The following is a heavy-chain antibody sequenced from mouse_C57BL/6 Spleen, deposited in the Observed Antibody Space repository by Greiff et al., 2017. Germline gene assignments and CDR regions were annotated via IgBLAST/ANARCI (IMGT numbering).Heavy chain of an antibody. D-gene: IGHD3-2*02. CDR3: AKSGDSAGPFAY. V-gene: IGHV2-9*01. CDR1: GFSLTSYG. CDR2: IWGGGST. Sequence: QVQLQQSGPGLVAPSQSLSITCTVSGFSLTSYGVDWVRQPPGKGLEWLGVIWGGGSTNYTSALMSRLSISKDNSKSQVFLKMNSLQTDDTAMYYCAKSGDSAGPFAYWGQGTLVTVSA. J-gene: IGHJ3*01.